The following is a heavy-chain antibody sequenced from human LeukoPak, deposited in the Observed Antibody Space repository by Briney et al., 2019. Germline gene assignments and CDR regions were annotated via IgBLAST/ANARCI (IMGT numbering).Heavy chain of an antibody. CDR1: GYTFTGYY. CDR3: ARDPQGVVVINASYYYYYFIAA. J-gene: IGHJ6*03. D-gene: IGHD2-2*01. Sequence: GASVKVSSKASGYTFTGYYMHWVRQAAGQGLEWMGWINPKSGGTNYAQKFQGMVTMTRDTSISTAYMELSRLRSDDTAVYYCARDPQGVVVINASYYYYYFIAAWRQGNTVTVSS. V-gene: IGHV1-2*02. CDR2: INPKSGGT.